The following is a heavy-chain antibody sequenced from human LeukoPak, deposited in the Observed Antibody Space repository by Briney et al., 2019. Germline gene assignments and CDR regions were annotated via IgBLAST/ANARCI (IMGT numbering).Heavy chain of an antibody. Sequence: ASLKVSCKASGYTFTSYDINWVRQATGQGLEWMGWMNPNSGNTGYAQKFQGRVTMTRNTSISTAYMELSSLRSEDTAVYYCARERRVGYSYGFGYWGQGTLVTVSS. CDR3: ARERRVGYSYGFGY. V-gene: IGHV1-8*01. J-gene: IGHJ4*02. D-gene: IGHD5-18*01. CDR2: MNPNSGNT. CDR1: GYTFTSYD.